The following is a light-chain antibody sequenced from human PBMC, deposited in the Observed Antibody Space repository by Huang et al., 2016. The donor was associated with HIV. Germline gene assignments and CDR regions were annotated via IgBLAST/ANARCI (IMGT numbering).Light chain of an antibody. CDR2: GAS. Sequence: EIVLTQSPATLSVSPGERATLSCRASQRVSGSLAWYQQKPGQAPRLLSYGASTRATGVPARFSGSGSGTEFTLTISSLQSEDFAVYYCQQYNNFYTFGPGTRVDIK. CDR1: QRVSGS. V-gene: IGKV3-15*01. J-gene: IGKJ3*01. CDR3: QQYNNFYT.